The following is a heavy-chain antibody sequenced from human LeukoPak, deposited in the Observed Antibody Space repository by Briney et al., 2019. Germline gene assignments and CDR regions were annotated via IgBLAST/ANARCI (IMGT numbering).Heavy chain of an antibody. V-gene: IGHV4-59*01. D-gene: IGHD6-19*01. J-gene: IGHJ4*02. CDR1: GGSISSYY. CDR3: AKLPEYSSGWLDY. CDR2: IYYSGST. Sequence: SETLSLTCTVSGGSISSYYWSWIRQPPGKGLEWIGYIYYSGSTTYNPSLKSRVTISVDTSKNQFSLKLSSVTAADTAVYYCAKLPEYSSGWLDYWGQGTLVTVSS.